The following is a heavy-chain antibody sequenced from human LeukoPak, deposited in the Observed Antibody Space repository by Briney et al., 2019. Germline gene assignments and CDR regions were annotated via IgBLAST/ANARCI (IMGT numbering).Heavy chain of an antibody. CDR1: GFTFTSYV. D-gene: IGHD7-27*01. CDR2: ISGSGEKT. V-gene: IGHV3-23*01. Sequence: GGSLRLSCAASGFTFTSYVMSWVRQAPGKGLEWVSGISGSGEKTYYADSLKGRITISRDNSKNTIYLQINSLRAEDTAVYYCAKDHRGLGYFDYCGQGTLVTVSS. CDR3: AKDHRGLGYFDY. J-gene: IGHJ4*02.